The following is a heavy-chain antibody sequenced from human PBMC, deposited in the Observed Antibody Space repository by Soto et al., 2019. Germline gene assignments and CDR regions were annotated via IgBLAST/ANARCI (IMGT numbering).Heavy chain of an antibody. CDR2: IIPILGIA. Sequence: GASVKVSCKASGFTFTSSAMQWVRQARGQRLEWIGWIIPILGIANYAQKFQGRVTITADKSTSTAYMELSSLRSEDTAVYYCASPGPGYCSGGSCYDDAFDIWGQGTMVTVSS. CDR3: ASPGPGYCSGGSCYDDAFDI. D-gene: IGHD2-15*01. J-gene: IGHJ3*02. V-gene: IGHV1-69*10. CDR1: GFTFTSSA.